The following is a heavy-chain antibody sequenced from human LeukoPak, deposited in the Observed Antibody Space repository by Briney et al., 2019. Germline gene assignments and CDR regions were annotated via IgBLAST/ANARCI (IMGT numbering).Heavy chain of an antibody. CDR1: GFIFSTND. J-gene: IGHJ3*01. Sequence: GGSLRLSCAASGFIFSTNDMSWVRQTPGKGLEWVSAISGRTGATYYTDSVRGRFTISRDNSKNTLYLQMHSLRAEDTAIYFCAKGGYFAFDFWGQGTTVIVS. CDR3: AKGGYFAFDF. V-gene: IGHV3-23*01. D-gene: IGHD2-2*03. CDR2: ISGRTGAT.